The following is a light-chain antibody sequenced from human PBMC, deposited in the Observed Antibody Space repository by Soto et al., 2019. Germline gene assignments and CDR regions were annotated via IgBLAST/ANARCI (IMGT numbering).Light chain of an antibody. Sequence: EMVLTHSPATLSLSPWERATLSCRASQSVSSNLAWYEQKPGQAPRLLIYGASTRATGIPAKFSGGGSGTEFTLTISSLQSEDFAIYYCQQYKNGWTFGQGTKVDIK. V-gene: IGKV3-15*01. CDR3: QQYKNGWT. CDR1: QSVSSN. J-gene: IGKJ1*01. CDR2: GAS.